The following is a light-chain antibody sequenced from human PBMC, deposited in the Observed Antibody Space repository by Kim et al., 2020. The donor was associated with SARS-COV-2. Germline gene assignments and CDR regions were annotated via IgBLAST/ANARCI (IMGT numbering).Light chain of an antibody. V-gene: IGLV3-19*01. Sequence: VALGQTVKITCQGDSLRNYYASWYQQKPGQAPVVVIYGKNNRPSGIPDRFSGSSSGNTASLTITGAQAEDEGDYYCNSRDSSGNHPFGGGTKLTVL. CDR3: NSRDSSGNHP. CDR2: GKN. CDR1: SLRNYY. J-gene: IGLJ2*01.